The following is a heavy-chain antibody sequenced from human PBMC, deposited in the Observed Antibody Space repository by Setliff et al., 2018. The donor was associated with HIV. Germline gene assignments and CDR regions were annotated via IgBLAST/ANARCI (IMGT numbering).Heavy chain of an antibody. CDR3: ARDLANSPLDY. CDR1: GFTFSTYS. CDR2: ISFRSSTI. D-gene: IGHD2-15*01. V-gene: IGHV3-48*01. J-gene: IGHJ4*02. Sequence: GGSLRLSCAASGFTFSTYSLNWVRQAPGKGLEWVSYISFRSSTIYYADSVKGRFTISRDNAKNSLYLQMNSLRAEDTAVYFCARDLANSPLDYWGQGTLVTVSS.